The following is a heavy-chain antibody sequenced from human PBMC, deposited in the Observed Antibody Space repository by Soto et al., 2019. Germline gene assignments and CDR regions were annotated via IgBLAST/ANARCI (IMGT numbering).Heavy chain of an antibody. Sequence: SQTLSLPCAISGDSDSSNTASWNWIRQSPSRGLEWLGRTYFRSKWYNDYAVSVKSRIIINPDTSNNQFSLQLNSVTPEDTAVYFCAKGDNLGPKTGYAFDPWGQGIMVTVSS. CDR2: TYFRSKWYN. CDR3: AKGDNLGPKTGYAFDP. CDR1: GDSDSSNTAS. V-gene: IGHV6-1*01. D-gene: IGHD5-12*01. J-gene: IGHJ5*02.